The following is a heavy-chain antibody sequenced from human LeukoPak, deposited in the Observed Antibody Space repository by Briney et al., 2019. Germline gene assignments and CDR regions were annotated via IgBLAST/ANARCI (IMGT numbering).Heavy chain of an antibody. D-gene: IGHD3-16*02. CDR2: ISSSGSTI. Sequence: PGGSLRLSCAASGFTFSSYEMNWVRQAPGKGVEWVSYISSSGSTIYYADSVKGRFTISRDNAKNSLYLQMNSLRADDTAVYYCARGLRIYLGELSGFDYWGQGTLVTVSS. CDR3: ARGLRIYLGELSGFDY. V-gene: IGHV3-48*03. J-gene: IGHJ4*02. CDR1: GFTFSSYE.